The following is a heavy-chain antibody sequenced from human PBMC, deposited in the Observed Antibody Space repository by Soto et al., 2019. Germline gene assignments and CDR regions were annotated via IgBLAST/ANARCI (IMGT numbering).Heavy chain of an antibody. Sequence: KPSETLSLTCAVYGGSFSGYYWSWIRQPPGKGLEWIGEINHSGSTNYNPSLKSRVTISVDTSKNQFSLKLSSVTAADTAVYYCARAPGYSSSWYYYYYGMDVWGQGTTVTVSS. CDR2: INHSGST. CDR1: GGSFSGYY. D-gene: IGHD6-13*01. CDR3: ARAPGYSSSWYYYYYGMDV. V-gene: IGHV4-34*01. J-gene: IGHJ6*02.